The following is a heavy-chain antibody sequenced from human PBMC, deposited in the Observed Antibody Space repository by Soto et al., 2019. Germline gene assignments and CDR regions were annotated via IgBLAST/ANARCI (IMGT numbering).Heavy chain of an antibody. CDR1: GGSISSYY. D-gene: IGHD4-17*01. Sequence: SSETLSLTCTVSGGSISSYYWSWIRQPPGKGLEWIGYIYYSGSTNYTPSLKSRVTISVDTSKNQFSLKLSSVTAADTAVYYCATYATVTTNFDYWGQGTLVTVSS. CDR2: IYYSGST. V-gene: IGHV4-59*01. J-gene: IGHJ4*02. CDR3: ATYATVTTNFDY.